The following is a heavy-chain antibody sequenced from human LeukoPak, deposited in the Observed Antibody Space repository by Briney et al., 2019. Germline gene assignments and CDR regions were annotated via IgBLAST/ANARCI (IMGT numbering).Heavy chain of an antibody. J-gene: IGHJ6*03. Sequence: PSETLSLTCTVSGASISSYYWSWIRQPAGKGLEWIGRIYTSGSTNYNPSLKSRVTMSVDTSKNQFSLKLSSVTAADTAVYYCARDGSPRIYYYYYMDVWGKGTTVTVSS. CDR1: GASISSYY. CDR3: ARDGSPRIYYYYYMDV. D-gene: IGHD2-2*01. V-gene: IGHV4-4*07. CDR2: IYTSGST.